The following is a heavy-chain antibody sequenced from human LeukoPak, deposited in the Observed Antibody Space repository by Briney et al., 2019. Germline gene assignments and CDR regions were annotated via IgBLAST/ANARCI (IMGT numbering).Heavy chain of an antibody. CDR2: ISGSGGST. V-gene: IGHV3-23*01. D-gene: IGHD2-2*01. Sequence: GGSLRLSCAASGFTFSSYAMSWVRQAPGKGLEWVSAISGSGGSTYYADSVKGRFTISRDNSKNTLYLQMNSLRAEDTAVYYCAKPGVVAPAAISIWFDPWGQGTLVTVSS. J-gene: IGHJ5*02. CDR1: GFTFSSYA. CDR3: AKPGVVAPAAISIWFDP.